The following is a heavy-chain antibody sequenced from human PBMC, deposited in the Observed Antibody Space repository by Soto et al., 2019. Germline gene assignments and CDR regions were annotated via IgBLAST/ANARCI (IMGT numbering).Heavy chain of an antibody. Sequence: GESLKISCKGSGYSFTSYWIGWVRQMPGKGLEWMWIIYPGDSDTRYSPSFQGQVTISADKSISTAYLQLSSLKASDTAMYYCARHGSGSYYKGYYYYYGMDVWGQGTTVTVSS. CDR1: GYSFTSYW. CDR2: IYPGDSDT. J-gene: IGHJ6*02. CDR3: ARHGSGSYYKGYYYYYGMDV. D-gene: IGHD3-10*01. V-gene: IGHV5-51*01.